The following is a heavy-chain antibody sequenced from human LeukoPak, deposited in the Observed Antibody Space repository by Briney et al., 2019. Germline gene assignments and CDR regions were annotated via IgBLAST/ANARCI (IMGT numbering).Heavy chain of an antibody. Sequence: PGGSLRLSCAASGFTFDDYGMSWVRQAPGKGLEWVSGTNWSGGRTGYADSVKGRLTISRDNAKNSLYLQMNSLRAEDTALYYCARDGGLYGMDVWGQGTTVTVSS. CDR3: ARDGGLYGMDV. CDR2: TNWSGGRT. J-gene: IGHJ6*02. CDR1: GFTFDDYG. V-gene: IGHV3-20*04. D-gene: IGHD3-16*01.